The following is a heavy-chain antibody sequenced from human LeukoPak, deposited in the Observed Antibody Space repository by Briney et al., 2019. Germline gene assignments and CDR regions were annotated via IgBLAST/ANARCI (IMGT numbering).Heavy chain of an antibody. D-gene: IGHD6-13*01. J-gene: IGHJ6*03. Sequence: GGSLRLSCAASGFTFSSYWLSWVRQAPGKGLEWVANIKQDGSEKYYVDSVKGRFTISRDNAKNSLYLQMNSLRAEDTAVYYCARETSGRYSSRTISYYYYYMDVWGKGTTVTISS. CDR2: IKQDGSEK. CDR3: ARETSGRYSSRTISYYYYYMDV. V-gene: IGHV3-7*01. CDR1: GFTFSSYW.